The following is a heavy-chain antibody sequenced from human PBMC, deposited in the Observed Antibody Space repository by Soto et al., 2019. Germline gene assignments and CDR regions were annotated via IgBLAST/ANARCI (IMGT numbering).Heavy chain of an antibody. V-gene: IGHV3-30-3*01. D-gene: IGHD5-18*01. J-gene: IGHJ4*02. Sequence: GGSLRLSCAASGFTLSSYAMHWVRQAPGKGLEWVAVISYDGSNKYYADSVKGRFTISRDNSKNTLYLQMNSLRAEDTAVYYCARGARTWIQLWFDYWGQGTLVTVSS. CDR2: ISYDGSNK. CDR1: GFTLSSYA. CDR3: ARGARTWIQLWFDY.